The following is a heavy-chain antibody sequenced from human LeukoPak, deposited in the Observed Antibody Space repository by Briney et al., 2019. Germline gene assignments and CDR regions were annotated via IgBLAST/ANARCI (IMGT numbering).Heavy chain of an antibody. Sequence: KPSETLSLTCAVSGGSISSGGYSWSWIRQPPGKGLEWIGYIYNSGSTYYNPSLKSRVTISVDTSKNQFSLKLSSVTAADTAVYYCARGDYYYYYMDVWGEGTTVTVSS. CDR1: GGSISSGGYS. J-gene: IGHJ6*03. V-gene: IGHV4-30-4*07. CDR2: IYNSGST. CDR3: ARGDYYYYYMDV.